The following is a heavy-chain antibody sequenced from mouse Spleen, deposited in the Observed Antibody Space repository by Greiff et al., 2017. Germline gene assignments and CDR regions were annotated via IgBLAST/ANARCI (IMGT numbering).Heavy chain of an antibody. Sequence: EVKLVESGGGLVQPGGSMKLSCAASGFTFSDAWMDWVRQSPEKGLEWVAEIRNKANNHATYYAESVKGRFTISRDDSKSSVYLQMNSLSAEDTGIYYCTRNYDGYLSYWYLDVWGAGTTVTVSS. D-gene: IGHD2-3*01. CDR1: GFTFSDAW. CDR3: TRNYDGYLSYWYLDV. CDR2: IRNKANNHAT. V-gene: IGHV6-6*01. J-gene: IGHJ1*01.